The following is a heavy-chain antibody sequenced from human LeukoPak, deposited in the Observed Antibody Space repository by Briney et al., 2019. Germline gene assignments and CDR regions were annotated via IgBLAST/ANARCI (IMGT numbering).Heavy chain of an antibody. Sequence: SETLSLTCAVYGGSFSGYYWSWIRQPPGKGLEWIGEISHSGSTNYNPSLKSRVTISVDTSKNQFSLKLSSVTAADTAVYYCAREVVAAAWYFDLWGRGTLVTVSS. D-gene: IGHD6-13*01. CDR1: GGSFSGYY. CDR3: AREVVAAAWYFDL. J-gene: IGHJ2*01. V-gene: IGHV4-34*01. CDR2: ISHSGST.